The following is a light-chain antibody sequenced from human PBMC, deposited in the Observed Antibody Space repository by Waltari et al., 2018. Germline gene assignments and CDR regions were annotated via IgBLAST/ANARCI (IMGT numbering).Light chain of an antibody. CDR1: QNVTNN. Sequence: VMTQSPATLSLSPGERATLSCRASQNVTNNVAWYQQRPGQAPRVLIFGASARATDIPTRFRGSGSGTDYTLTISSLQSEDFANYYCQHHATSRWTFGQGTRVEI. CDR2: GAS. J-gene: IGKJ1*01. CDR3: QHHATSRWT. V-gene: IGKV3-15*01.